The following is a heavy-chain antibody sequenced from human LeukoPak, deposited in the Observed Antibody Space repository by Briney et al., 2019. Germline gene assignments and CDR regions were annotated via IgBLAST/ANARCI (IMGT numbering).Heavy chain of an antibody. V-gene: IGHV1-18*01. D-gene: IGHD3-9*01. J-gene: IGHJ4*02. CDR2: ISAYNGNT. CDR3: ARDPLDGYDILTGYPFDY. CDR1: GYTFTSYG. Sequence: ASVKVSCKASGYTFTSYGISWVRQAPGQGLEWMGWISAYNGNTNYAQKLQGRVTMTTDTSTSTAYMELRSLRSDDTAVYYCARDPLDGYDILTGYPFDYWGQGTLVTVSS.